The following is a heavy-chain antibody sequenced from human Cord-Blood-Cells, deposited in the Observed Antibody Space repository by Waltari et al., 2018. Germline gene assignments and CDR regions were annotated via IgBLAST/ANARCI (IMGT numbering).Heavy chain of an antibody. CDR3: ARALERNGMDV. J-gene: IGHJ6*02. V-gene: IGHV3-13*01. CDR1: GFTFSGSD. D-gene: IGHD1-1*01. Sequence: EVQLVESGGGLVQPGGSLRLSCAASGFTFSGSDMPWVRQATGKGLEWGSAMGTAGDTYYPGSVKGRFTSARENAKNSLYLQMNSLRAGDTAVYYCARALERNGMDVWGQGTTVTVSS. CDR2: MGTAGDT.